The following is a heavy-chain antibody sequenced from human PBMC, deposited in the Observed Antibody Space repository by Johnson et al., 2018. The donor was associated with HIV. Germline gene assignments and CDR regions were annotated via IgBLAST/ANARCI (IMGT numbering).Heavy chain of an antibody. D-gene: IGHD3-10*01. CDR1: GFTFSSYW. CDR2: ISSDGGST. V-gene: IGHV3-74*01. CDR3: ARERGDAFDI. Sequence: VQLVESGGGFVQPGGSLILSCAASGFTFSSYWMHWVRQAPGKGLVWVSRISSDGGSTYYADSVKGRFTISRDNARNTMFVQMKSLRAEDTAVYDCARERGDAFDIWGQGTMVTVSS. J-gene: IGHJ3*02.